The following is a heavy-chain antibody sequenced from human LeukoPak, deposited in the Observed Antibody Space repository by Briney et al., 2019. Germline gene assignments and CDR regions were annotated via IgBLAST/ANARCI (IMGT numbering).Heavy chain of an antibody. J-gene: IGHJ4*02. D-gene: IGHD6-13*01. Sequence: PGGSLRLSCAASGFTFSRYGMHWVRQAPGKGLEWVAVISYDGRNKYYADSVKGRFTISRDNSKNTLYLQMSSLRAEDTAIYYRASHWAQQVVSDYWGQGTLVTVSS. CDR1: GFTFSRYG. CDR3: ASHWAQQVVSDY. CDR2: ISYDGRNK. V-gene: IGHV3-30*03.